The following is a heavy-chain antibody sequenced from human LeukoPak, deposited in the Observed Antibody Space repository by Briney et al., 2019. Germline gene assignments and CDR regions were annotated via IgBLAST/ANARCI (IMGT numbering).Heavy chain of an antibody. CDR3: ARALGDAFDI. V-gene: IGHV3-53*01. CDR2: IYSGDST. D-gene: IGHD3-16*01. CDR1: GFTVSSNY. J-gene: IGHJ3*02. Sequence: PGGSLILSCAASGFTVSSNYMSWVRQAPGKGLEWVSVIYSGDSTFYADSVKGRFTISRDNSKNTLYLQMNSLRAEDTAVYYCARALGDAFDIWGQGTMVTVSS.